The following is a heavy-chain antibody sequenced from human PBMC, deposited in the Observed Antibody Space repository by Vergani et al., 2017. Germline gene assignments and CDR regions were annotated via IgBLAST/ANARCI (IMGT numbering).Heavy chain of an antibody. CDR1: GWSFSGYY. J-gene: IGHJ4*02. D-gene: IGHD2-8*01. CDR2: INQSGST. Sequence: VQLQQWGAGLLKPSETLSLTCAVYGWSFSGYYWSWIRQPPGKGLEWIGEINQSGSTHYNPSLKSGVTISVDTSKNQFSLKLSSVTAADTAVYYCARGGAVSTLDYWGQGTLVTVSS. CDR3: ARGGAVSTLDY. V-gene: IGHV4-34*01.